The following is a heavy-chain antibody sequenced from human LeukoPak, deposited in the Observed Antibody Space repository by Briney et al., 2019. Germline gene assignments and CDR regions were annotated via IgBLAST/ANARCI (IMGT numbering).Heavy chain of an antibody. CDR2: IYHSGST. J-gene: IGHJ3*02. D-gene: IGHD1-26*01. V-gene: IGHV4-4*02. Sequence: PSGTLSLTCAVSGGSISSSNWWSWVRQPPGKGLEWIGEIYHSGSTNYNPSLKSRVTISVDKSKNQFSLKLSSVTAADTAVYYCARVGQWELLAAFDIWGQGTMVTVSS. CDR3: ARVGQWELLAAFDI. CDR1: GGSISSSNW.